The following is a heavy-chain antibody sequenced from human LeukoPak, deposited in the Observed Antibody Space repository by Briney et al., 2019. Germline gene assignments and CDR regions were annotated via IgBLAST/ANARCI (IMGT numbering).Heavy chain of an antibody. CDR1: GYTFTGYY. Sequence: ASVKVSCKASGYTFTGYYMHWVRQAPGQGLEWMGWINPNSGGTNYAQKFQGRVTMTRDTSISTAYMELSRLRSDDTAVYYCARSDYDILTGYYNWFDPWGQGTLDTVSS. CDR2: INPNSGGT. V-gene: IGHV1-2*02. D-gene: IGHD3-9*01. J-gene: IGHJ5*02. CDR3: ARSDYDILTGYYNWFDP.